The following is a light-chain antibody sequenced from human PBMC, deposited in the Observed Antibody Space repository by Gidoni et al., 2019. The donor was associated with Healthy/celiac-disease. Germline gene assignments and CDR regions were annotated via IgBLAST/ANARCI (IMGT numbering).Light chain of an antibody. V-gene: IGKV3-20*01. CDR3: QQYGSSRYT. CDR1: QSVSSIY. CDR2: GAS. J-gene: IGKJ2*01. Sequence: EIVLTQSPGTLSLSPGERATLSCRASQSVSSIYLACYRQKPGQAPRLLIYGASSSATGIPYRFSGSGSGTDFTLTISRLEPEDFAVYYCQQYGSSRYTFGQGTKLEIK.